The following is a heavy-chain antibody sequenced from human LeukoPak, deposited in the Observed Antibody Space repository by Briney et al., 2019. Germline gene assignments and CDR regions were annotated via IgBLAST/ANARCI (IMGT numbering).Heavy chain of an antibody. V-gene: IGHV3-73*01. D-gene: IGHD1-26*01. CDR3: TRLRLTVGATGSAFDI. Sequence: GGSLRLSCEASGFTFSGSAIFGVRRASGKGLEWVGRIRSKADGYATAYAASVKGRFTISRDDSKNTAYLQMNSLKTEDTAVYYCTRLRLTVGATGSAFDIWGQGTMVTVSS. CDR2: IRSKADGYAT. CDR1: GFTFSGSA. J-gene: IGHJ3*02.